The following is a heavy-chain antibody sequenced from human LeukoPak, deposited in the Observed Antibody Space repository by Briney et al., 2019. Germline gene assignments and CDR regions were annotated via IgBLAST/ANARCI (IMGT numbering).Heavy chain of an antibody. CDR3: ARDIHLYDV. J-gene: IGHJ6*02. CDR1: GGSISSSSYY. Sequence: SETLSLTCTVSGGSISSSSYYWGWIRQPPGRGLEWIGYIYYSGSTNYNPSLKSRVTISVDTSKNQFSLKLSSVTAADTAVYYCARDIHLYDVWGQGTTVTVSS. CDR2: IYYSGST. V-gene: IGHV4-61*01. D-gene: IGHD2-2*02.